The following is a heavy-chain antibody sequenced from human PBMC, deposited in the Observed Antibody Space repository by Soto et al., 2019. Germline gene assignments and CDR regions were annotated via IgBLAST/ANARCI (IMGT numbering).Heavy chain of an antibody. V-gene: IGHV3-74*01. CDR1: GFTFSSYW. D-gene: IGHD2-8*01. J-gene: IGHJ3*02. CDR3: ARDFTNGPNAFDI. Sequence: GGSLRLSCAASGFTFSSYWMHWVRQAPGKGLVWVSRINSDGSSTSYADSVKGRFTISRDNAKNTLYLQMNSPRAEDTAVYYWARDFTNGPNAFDIWGQGTMVTVSS. CDR2: INSDGSST.